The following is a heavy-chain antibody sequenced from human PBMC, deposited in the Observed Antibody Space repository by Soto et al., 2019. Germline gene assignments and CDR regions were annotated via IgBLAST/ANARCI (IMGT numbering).Heavy chain of an antibody. CDR2: INPNSGGT. CDR1: GYTFTGYY. V-gene: IGHV1-2*04. CDR3: ARGRFGELLRGAYYCDY. Sequence: ASVNVSCKASGYTFTGYYMHWVRQAPGQGLEWMGWINPNSGGTNYAQKFQGWVTMTRDTSISTAYMELSRLRSDDTAVYYCARGRFGELLRGAYYCDYWGQGTLVIVSS. J-gene: IGHJ4*02. D-gene: IGHD3-10*01.